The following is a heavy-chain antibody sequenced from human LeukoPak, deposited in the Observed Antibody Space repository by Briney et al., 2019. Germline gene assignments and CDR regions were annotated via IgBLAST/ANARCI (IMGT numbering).Heavy chain of an antibody. D-gene: IGHD3-16*02. CDR2: IYHSGST. Sequence: SETLSLTCTVSGGSISSSSYYWGWIRQPPGKGLEWIGSIYHSGSTYYNPSLKSRATISVDTSKNQFSLKLSSVTAADTAVYYCARSLSSRFSGPRRPYYFDSWGQGTLVTVSS. CDR1: GGSISSSSYY. J-gene: IGHJ4*02. V-gene: IGHV4-39*07. CDR3: ARSLSSRFSGPRRPYYFDS.